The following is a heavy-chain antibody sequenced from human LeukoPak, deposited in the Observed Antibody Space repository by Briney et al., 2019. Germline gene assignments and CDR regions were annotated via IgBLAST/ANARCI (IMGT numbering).Heavy chain of an antibody. Sequence: ESLKISCEGSGYSFSNYWIGWVRRMPGKGLEWMGIIYPGDYETRYSPSFQGLVTISVDKSISTAYLQWSSLKASDTAMYYCAIPPGYCGNDCSFDHWGQGTLVTVSS. J-gene: IGHJ4*02. V-gene: IGHV5-51*01. CDR3: AIPPGYCGNDCSFDH. D-gene: IGHD2-21*02. CDR2: IYPGDYET. CDR1: GYSFSNYW.